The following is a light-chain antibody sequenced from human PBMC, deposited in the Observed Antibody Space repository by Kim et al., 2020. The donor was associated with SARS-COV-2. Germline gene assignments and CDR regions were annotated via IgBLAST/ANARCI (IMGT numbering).Light chain of an antibody. J-gene: IGKJ2*01. CDR2: GAS. Sequence: EIVMTQSPATLSVSPGERATLSCRASQSVSSNLAWYQQKPGQAPRLLIYGASTRATGVPARFSGSGSGTDFTLTISSLQSEDFAVYYCQTYNNWPPYTFGQGTKLEI. CDR3: QTYNNWPPYT. V-gene: IGKV3-15*01. CDR1: QSVSSN.